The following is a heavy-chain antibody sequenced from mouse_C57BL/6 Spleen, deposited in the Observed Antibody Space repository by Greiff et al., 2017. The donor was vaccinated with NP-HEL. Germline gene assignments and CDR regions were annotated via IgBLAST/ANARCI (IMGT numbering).Heavy chain of an antibody. Sequence: QVQLQQPGAELVMPGASVKLSCKASGYTFTSYWMHWVKQRPGQGLEWIGKIDPSDSYTNYNQKFKGKSTLTVDKSSSTAYMQLSSLTSEDSAVYYCARRESAWFAYWGQGTLVTVSA. CDR1: GYTFTSYW. J-gene: IGHJ3*01. CDR2: IDPSDSYT. CDR3: ARRESAWFAY. V-gene: IGHV1-69*01.